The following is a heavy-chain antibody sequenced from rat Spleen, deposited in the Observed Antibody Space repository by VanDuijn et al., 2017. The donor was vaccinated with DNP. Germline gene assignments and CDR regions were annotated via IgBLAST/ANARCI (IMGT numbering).Heavy chain of an antibody. CDR1: GFTFSNYY. V-gene: IGHV5-25*01. CDR3: ARRTEGIED. D-gene: IGHD1-11*01. Sequence: EVQLVESGGGLVQPGRSMKLSCTALGFTFSNYYMAWVRQAPTKGLEWVASINTGGGNTYYRDSVKGRFTISRDNAKSTLYLQMDSLRSEDTATYYCARRTEGIEDWGQGVMVTVSS. CDR2: INTGGGNT. J-gene: IGHJ2*01.